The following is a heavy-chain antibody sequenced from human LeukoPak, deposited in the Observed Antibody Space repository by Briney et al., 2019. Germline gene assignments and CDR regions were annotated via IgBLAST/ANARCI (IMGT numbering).Heavy chain of an antibody. Sequence: GGSLRLSCAASGFTFDDYAMHWVRQAPGRGLEWVSLISGDGGSTYYADSVKGRFTISRDNSKNSLYLQMNSLRTEDTALYYCAKAGMGATLYYGMDVWGQGTTVTVSS. J-gene: IGHJ6*02. V-gene: IGHV3-43*02. CDR2: ISGDGGST. CDR1: GFTFDDYA. CDR3: AKAGMGATLYYGMDV. D-gene: IGHD1-26*01.